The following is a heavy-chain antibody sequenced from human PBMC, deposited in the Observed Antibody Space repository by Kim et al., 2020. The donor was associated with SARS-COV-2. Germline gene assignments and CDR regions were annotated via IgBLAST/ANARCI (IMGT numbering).Heavy chain of an antibody. CDR3: ARGGGGELLYYYGMDV. V-gene: IGHV1-69*13. J-gene: IGHJ6*02. CDR2: IIPIFGTA. CDR1: GGTFSSYA. D-gene: IGHD3-16*01. Sequence: SVKVSCKASGGTFSSYAISWVRQAPGQGLEWMGGIIPIFGTANYAQKFQGRVTITADESTSTAYMELSSLRSEDTAVYYCARGGGGELLYYYGMDVWGQGTTVTVSS.